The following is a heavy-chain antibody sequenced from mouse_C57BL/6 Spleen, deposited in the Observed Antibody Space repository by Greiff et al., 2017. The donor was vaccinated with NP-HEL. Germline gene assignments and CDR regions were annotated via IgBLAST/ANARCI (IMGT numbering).Heavy chain of an antibody. V-gene: IGHV1-50*01. CDR1: GYTFTSYW. D-gene: IGHD1-1*01. Sequence: QVHVKQPGAELVKPGASVKLSCKASGYTFTSYWMQWVKQRPGQGLEWIGEIAPSDISPNYNQKFKGKATLTVDTSSSTAYMQLRSLTSEDSAVYYCARRITTVVATGDYWGQGTTLTVSS. CDR3: ARRITTVVATGDY. CDR2: IAPSDISP. J-gene: IGHJ2*01.